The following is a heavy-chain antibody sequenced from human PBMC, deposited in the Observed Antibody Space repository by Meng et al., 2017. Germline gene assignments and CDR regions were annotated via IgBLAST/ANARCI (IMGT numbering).Heavy chain of an antibody. CDR2: IYYSGST. CDR3: ARDLDHYFDY. Sequence: LRLSCTVSGGSISSGGYYWSWIRQHPGKGLEWLGYIYYSGSTYYNPSLKSRVTISVDTSKNQFSLKLSSVTAADTAVYYCARDLDHYFDYWGQGTLVTVSS. J-gene: IGHJ4*02. V-gene: IGHV4-31*03. CDR1: GGSISSGGYY.